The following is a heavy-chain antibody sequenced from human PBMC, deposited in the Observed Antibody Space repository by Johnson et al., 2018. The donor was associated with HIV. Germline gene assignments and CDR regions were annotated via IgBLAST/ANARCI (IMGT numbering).Heavy chain of an antibody. V-gene: IGHV3-30-3*01. CDR2: ISYDGSNK. CDR3: AREGRVVTAIGGTGVDAFDI. CDR1: GFTFSSYA. J-gene: IGHJ3*02. Sequence: QVQLVESGGGVVQPGRSLRLSCAASGFTFSSYAMHWVRQAPGKGLEWVAVISYDGSNKYYADSVKGRFTISRDNAKNSLYLQMNRLRAEDTALYYCAREGRVVTAIGGTGVDAFDIWGQGTMVTVS. D-gene: IGHD2-21*02.